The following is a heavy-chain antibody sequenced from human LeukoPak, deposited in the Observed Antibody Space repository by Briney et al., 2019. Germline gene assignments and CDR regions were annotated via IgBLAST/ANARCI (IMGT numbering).Heavy chain of an antibody. CDR1: GFTFSGYN. D-gene: IGHD3-10*01. J-gene: IGHJ4*02. CDR2: IRYDGSNK. V-gene: IGHV3-30*02. CDR3: AKDVIWFGELGYYFDY. Sequence: GGSLRLSCTASGFTFSGYNMNWVRQAPGKGLEWVAFIRYDGSNKYYADSVKGRFTISRDNSKNTLYLQMNSLRAEDTAVYYCAKDVIWFGELGYYFDYWGQGTLVTVSS.